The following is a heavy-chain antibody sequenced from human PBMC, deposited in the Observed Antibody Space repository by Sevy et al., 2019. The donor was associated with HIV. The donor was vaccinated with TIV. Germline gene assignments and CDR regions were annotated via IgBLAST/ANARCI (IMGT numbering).Heavy chain of an antibody. D-gene: IGHD2-2*01. CDR3: ARDGGCTSTSCLLYFDY. V-gene: IGHV3-48*03. J-gene: IGHJ4*02. CDR1: GFTFSSYE. Sequence: GGSLRLSCAASGFTFSSYEMSWVRQAPGKGLEWVSYISNSGTTIYYADSVKGRFTISRDNAKNSLYLQMNSLRAEDTAIYYCARDGGCTSTSCLLYFDYWGQGTPVTVSS. CDR2: ISNSGTTI.